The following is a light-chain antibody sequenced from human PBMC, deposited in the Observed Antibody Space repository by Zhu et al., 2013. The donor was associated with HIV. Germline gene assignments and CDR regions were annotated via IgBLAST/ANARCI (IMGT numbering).Light chain of an antibody. Sequence: ELVMTQSPAILSVSPGERVSLSCRASQSISTNLAWYHQKPGQSPRLLIYAASTRATGVPARFSGSGSGTEFTLTIHGLQSEDFAVYYCQQYNRWPYTFGPGTKVDMK. CDR1: QSISTN. J-gene: IGKJ3*01. V-gene: IGKV3-15*01. CDR3: QQYNRWPYT. CDR2: AAS.